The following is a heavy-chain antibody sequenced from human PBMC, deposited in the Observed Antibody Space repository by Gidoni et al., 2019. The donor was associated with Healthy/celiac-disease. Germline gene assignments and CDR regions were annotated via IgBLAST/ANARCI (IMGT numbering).Heavy chain of an antibody. CDR3: ARVRVRGVMRGAFDI. Sequence: QVQLVQSGAEVKKPGSSVKVSCKASGGTFSSYAISWVRQDPGQGLEWMGGIIPICGTANYAQKFQGRVTITADKSTSTAYMELSSLRSEDTAVYYCARVRVRGVMRGAFDIWGQGTMVTVSS. J-gene: IGHJ3*02. CDR1: GGTFSSYA. V-gene: IGHV1-69*06. D-gene: IGHD3-10*01. CDR2: IIPICGTA.